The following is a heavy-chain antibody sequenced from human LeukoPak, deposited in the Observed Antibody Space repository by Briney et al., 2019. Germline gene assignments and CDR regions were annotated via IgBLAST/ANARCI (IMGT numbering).Heavy chain of an antibody. J-gene: IGHJ4*02. D-gene: IGHD6-19*01. V-gene: IGHV3-7*04. CDR1: GFTFSSYW. Sequence: PGGSLTLSCAASGFTFSSYWMSWVRQAPGKGLEWVANIKQDGSEKYYLDSVRGRFTISRDNAHNSLHLQMNSLRAEDTAVYFCARDRGSGWFPYWGQGTLVTVSS. CDR3: ARDRGSGWFPY. CDR2: IKQDGSEK.